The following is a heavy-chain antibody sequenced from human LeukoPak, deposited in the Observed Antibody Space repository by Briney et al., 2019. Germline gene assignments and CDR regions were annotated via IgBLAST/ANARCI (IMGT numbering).Heavy chain of an antibody. V-gene: IGHV1-2*02. CDR3: ARGADFWSGYSHYYHYYYMDV. CDR1: GYTFTGYY. CDR2: INPNSGGT. D-gene: IGHD3-3*01. Sequence: ASVKVSCKASGYTFTGYYMHWVRQAPGQGLEWMGWINPNSGGTNYAQKFQGRVTMTRDTSISTAYMELSRLRSDDTAVYYCARGADFWSGYSHYYHYYYMDVWGKGTTVTVSS. J-gene: IGHJ6*03.